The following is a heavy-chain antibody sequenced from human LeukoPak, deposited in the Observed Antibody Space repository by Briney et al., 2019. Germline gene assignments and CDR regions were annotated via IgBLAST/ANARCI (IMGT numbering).Heavy chain of an antibody. CDR2: IFSNDEK. CDR3: TRVVRYTSSWYPNYYFDY. D-gene: IGHD6-13*01. V-gene: IGHV2-26*01. Sequence: SGPTLVNPTETLTLTCTVSGFSLSNTRMGVSWIRQPPGKALEWLAQIFSNDEKSYSTSLKSRLTISKDTSKGQVVLTMTNMDPVDTGTYYCTRVVRYTSSWYPNYYFDYWGQGTLVTVSS. J-gene: IGHJ4*02. CDR1: GFSLSNTRMG.